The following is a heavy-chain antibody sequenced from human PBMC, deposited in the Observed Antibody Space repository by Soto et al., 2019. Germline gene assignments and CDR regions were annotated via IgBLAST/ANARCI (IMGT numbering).Heavy chain of an antibody. J-gene: IGHJ4*02. Sequence: QVQLVQSGAEVKKPGASVKVSCKTSGYTFTSYGISWVLQAPGQGLEWMGWISAYNGNTNYAQKLQGRVTMTTDTSTSTAYMELRSLRSDDTAVYYCATSNCSGGSCYSYYFDSWGQGTLVTVSS. CDR2: ISAYNGNT. CDR3: ATSNCSGGSCYSYYFDS. D-gene: IGHD2-15*01. V-gene: IGHV1-18*01. CDR1: GYTFTSYG.